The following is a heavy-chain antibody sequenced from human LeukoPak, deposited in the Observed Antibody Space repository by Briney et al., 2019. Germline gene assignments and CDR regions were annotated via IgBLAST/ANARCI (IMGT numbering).Heavy chain of an antibody. CDR3: AREEDSQGFDP. CDR2: LNPTYEYI. Sequence: GGSLRLSCAASGFTFSTYTMNWVRQAPGKGLEWVSSLNPTYEYIYYADSVKGRFTISRDNAKNSLYLQMNSLRVEDTAVYYCAREEDSQGFDPWGQGTLVTVSS. V-gene: IGHV3-21*06. J-gene: IGHJ5*02. D-gene: IGHD2-15*01. CDR1: GFTFSTYT.